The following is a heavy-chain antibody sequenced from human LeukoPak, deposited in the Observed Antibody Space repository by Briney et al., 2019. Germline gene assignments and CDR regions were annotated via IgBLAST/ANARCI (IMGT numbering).Heavy chain of an antibody. Sequence: GGSLRLSCAASGFTFSSYSMNWVRQAPGKGLEWVSSISSSSSYIYYADSVKGRFTISRDNAKNSLYLQMNSLRAEDTAVYYCARDIRAVGGPSDYWGQGTLVTVSS. J-gene: IGHJ4*02. CDR1: GFTFSSYS. CDR3: ARDIRAVGGPSDY. CDR2: ISSSSSYI. D-gene: IGHD6-19*01. V-gene: IGHV3-21*01.